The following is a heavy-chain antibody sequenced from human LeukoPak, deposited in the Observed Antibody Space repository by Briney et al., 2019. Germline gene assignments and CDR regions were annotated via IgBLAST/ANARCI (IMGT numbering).Heavy chain of an antibody. D-gene: IGHD1-14*01. CDR1: GFTFSDYS. Sequence: PGGSLRLSCTTSGFTFSDYSMNWVRQAPGKGVEWVSYISSTSSTIYYADSVKGRFTISRDNAKNSLYLQMNSLRAEDTAVYYCARWGRQPESQRAFDIWGQGTVVTVSS. CDR2: ISSTSSTI. V-gene: IGHV3-48*04. J-gene: IGHJ3*02. CDR3: ARWGRQPESQRAFDI.